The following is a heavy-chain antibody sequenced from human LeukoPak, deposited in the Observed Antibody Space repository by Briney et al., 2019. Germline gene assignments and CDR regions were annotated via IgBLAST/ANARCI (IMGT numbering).Heavy chain of an antibody. J-gene: IGHJ4*02. D-gene: IGHD3-22*01. V-gene: IGHV4-30-4*01. Sequence: SETLSLTCTVSGGSISSGDYYWSWIRQPPGKGLEWIAYMYYSGSTYYNPSLKSRVTMSADTSKNQLSLKLSSVTAADTAVYYCARDLGWGGYYFYFDYWGQGTLVTVSS. CDR1: GGSISSGDYY. CDR3: ARDLGWGGYYFYFDY. CDR2: MYYSGST.